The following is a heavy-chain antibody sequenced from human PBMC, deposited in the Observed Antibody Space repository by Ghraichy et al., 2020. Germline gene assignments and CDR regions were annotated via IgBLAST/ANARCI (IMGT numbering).Heavy chain of an antibody. D-gene: IGHD5-18*01. CDR1: GGSISSYY. CDR3: ARVTYTYGKIAIDY. V-gene: IGHV4-59*01. Sequence: SETLSLTCSVSGGSISSYYWSWIRQPPGKGLEWIGYTYHSGTTNYNPSLKSRVTISVDTSKNQFSLKLSSVTTADTAVYYCARVTYTYGKIAIDYWGQGTLVTVSS. J-gene: IGHJ4*02. CDR2: TYHSGTT.